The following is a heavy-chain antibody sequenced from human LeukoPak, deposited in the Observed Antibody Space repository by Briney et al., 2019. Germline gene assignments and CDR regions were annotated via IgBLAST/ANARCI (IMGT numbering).Heavy chain of an antibody. Sequence: PGGSLRLSCAASGFTFSSYGMHWVRQAPGKGLEWVAVIWYDGSNKYYADSVKGRFTISRDNSKNTLYLQMNSLRAEDTAAYYCARSIHYYYFDYWGQGTLVTVSS. D-gene: IGHD2/OR15-2a*01. CDR1: GFTFSSYG. CDR3: ARSIHYYYFDY. J-gene: IGHJ4*02. CDR2: IWYDGSNK. V-gene: IGHV3-33*01.